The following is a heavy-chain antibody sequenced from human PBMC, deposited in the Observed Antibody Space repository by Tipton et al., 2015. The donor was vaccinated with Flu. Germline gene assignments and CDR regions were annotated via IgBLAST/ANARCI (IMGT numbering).Heavy chain of an antibody. CDR3: ARRDYSNYVSDPKSWFDP. CDR2: IHYSGSP. J-gene: IGHJ5*02. CDR1: GDSMRSDHF. V-gene: IGHV4-38-2*02. D-gene: IGHD4-11*01. Sequence: LRLSCSVSGDSMRSDHFWGWIRQAPGKGLEWIGNIHYSGSPHYNPSLKSRVTLSIDTSKNQFSLKMKSVTATDMAVYYCARRDYSNYVSDPKSWFDPWGQGTLVTVSS.